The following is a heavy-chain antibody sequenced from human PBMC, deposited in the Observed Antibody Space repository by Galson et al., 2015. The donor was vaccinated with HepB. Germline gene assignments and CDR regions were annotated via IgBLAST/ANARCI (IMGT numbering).Heavy chain of an antibody. J-gene: IGHJ4*02. CDR1: GDSVSSNNAA. Sequence: CAISGDSVSSNNAAWNWIRQSPSRGLEWLGRTYFRSKWYTDYAVSVKSRISINPDTSGNQFSLQLNSVTPEDTAVYYCARDGRFIFDCWGPGKLVTVSS. CDR3: ARDGRFIFDC. CDR2: TYFRSKWYT. V-gene: IGHV6-1*01.